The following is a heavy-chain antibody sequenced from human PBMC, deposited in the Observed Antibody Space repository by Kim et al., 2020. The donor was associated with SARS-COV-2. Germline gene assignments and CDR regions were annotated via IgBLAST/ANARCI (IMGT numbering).Heavy chain of an antibody. J-gene: IGHJ4*02. V-gene: IGHV4-34*01. D-gene: IGHD1-26*01. CDR3: ADVVGATTHFDY. Sequence: NYSPSLKSRVTISVDTSKNQFSLKLSSVTAADTAVYYCADVVGATTHFDYWGQGTLVTVSS.